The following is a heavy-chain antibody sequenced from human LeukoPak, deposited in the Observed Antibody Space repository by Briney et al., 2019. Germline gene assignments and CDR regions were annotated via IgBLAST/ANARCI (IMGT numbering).Heavy chain of an antibody. CDR2: ISSSRSYT. CDR3: ARQDLDIVATAPFGY. J-gene: IGHJ4*02. CDR1: GFTFSSYG. V-gene: IGHV3-21*05. D-gene: IGHD5-12*01. Sequence: GRSLRLSCAASGFTFSSYGMHWVRQAPGKGLEWVSYISSSRSYTNYADSVKGRFTISRDNAKNSLYLQLNSLRAEDTAVYYCARQDLDIVATAPFGYWGQGTLVTVSS.